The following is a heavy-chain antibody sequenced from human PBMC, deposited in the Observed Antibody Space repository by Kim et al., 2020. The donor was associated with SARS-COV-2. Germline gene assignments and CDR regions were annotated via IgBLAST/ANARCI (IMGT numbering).Heavy chain of an antibody. Sequence: GGSLRLSCSTSGFTFGDYSVSWVRQAPGKGLEWVGFIKDQGHGGTADYGASVKGRFTISRDDSKSTAYLQMDNLKPEDTAVYYCARDLWGDGYCFFDFWGQGTPVTVAS. D-gene: IGHD3-22*01. CDR1: GFTFGDYS. CDR2: IKDQGHGGTA. J-gene: IGHJ4*02. CDR3: ARDLWGDGYCFFDF. V-gene: IGHV3-49*04.